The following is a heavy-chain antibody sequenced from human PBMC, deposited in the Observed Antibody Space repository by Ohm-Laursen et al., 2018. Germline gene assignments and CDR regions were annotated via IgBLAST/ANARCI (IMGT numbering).Heavy chain of an antibody. J-gene: IGHJ5*02. CDR3: TTERYAWFDP. CDR2: IKSKTDGGTT. Sequence: SLSLSRADSVFTHTHPLMCWVRQAPGKGLAWVGRIKSKTDGGTTDYAAPVKGRFNISRDDSKNTLYLQMNSLKTEDTAVYYCTTERYAWFDPWGQGTLVTVSS. V-gene: IGHV3-15*01. D-gene: IGHD5-12*01. CDR1: VFTHTHPL.